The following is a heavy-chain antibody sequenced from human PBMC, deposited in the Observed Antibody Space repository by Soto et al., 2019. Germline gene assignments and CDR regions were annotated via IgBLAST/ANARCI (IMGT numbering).Heavy chain of an antibody. CDR2: IWYDGSNK. J-gene: IGHJ4*02. D-gene: IGHD3-10*01. Sequence: GGSLRLSCAASGFTFSSYGMHWVRQAPGKGLEWVAVIWYDGSNKYYADSVKGRFTISRDNSKNTLYPQMNSLRAEDTAVYYCARXQLLWFGEKRPSGYFDYWGQGTLVTVSS. CDR1: GFTFSSYG. V-gene: IGHV3-33*01. CDR3: ARXQLLWFGEKRPSGYFDY.